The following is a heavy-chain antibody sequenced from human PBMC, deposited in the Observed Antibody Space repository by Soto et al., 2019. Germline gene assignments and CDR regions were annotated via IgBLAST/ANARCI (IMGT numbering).Heavy chain of an antibody. CDR3: ATASLLHRGWFGDPSGGARWAY. CDR1: GYTLTDLS. J-gene: IGHJ4*02. Sequence: ASVKVSCKVSGYTLTDLSMHWVRQAPGKGLEWMGSFDPEDDETIYAQKFQGRVTMTEDTSTDTAYMELSSLRSEDTAVYYCATASLLHRGWFGDPSGGARWAYWGPGTLVTVSS. CDR2: FDPEDDET. V-gene: IGHV1-24*01. D-gene: IGHD6-19*01.